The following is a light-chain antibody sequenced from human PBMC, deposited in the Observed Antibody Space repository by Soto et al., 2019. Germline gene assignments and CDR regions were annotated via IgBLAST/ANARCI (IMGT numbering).Light chain of an antibody. J-gene: IGKJ1*01. CDR2: GAS. CDR1: QSVSSN. V-gene: IGKV3-15*01. Sequence: EIVMTQSPATLSVSPGERATLSCRASQSVSSNLAWYQQKPGQAPRLLIYGASTRATGIPARFSGSGSGTEFTLTISSLQSEDFAVYYCQQYNNRPTTFGQGTKVDI. CDR3: QQYNNRPTT.